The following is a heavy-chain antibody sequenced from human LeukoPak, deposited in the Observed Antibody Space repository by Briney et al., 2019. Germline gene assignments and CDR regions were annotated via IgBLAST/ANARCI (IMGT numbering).Heavy chain of an antibody. D-gene: IGHD5-18*01. CDR3: ARASAAMVTLSKFDY. Sequence: ASVKVSCKASGYTFTSYYMHWVRQAPGQGLEWMGIINPSGGSTSYAQKFQGRVTMTRDMSTSTVYMELSSLRSEDTAVYCCARASAAMVTLSKFDYWGQGTLVTVSS. CDR2: INPSGGST. J-gene: IGHJ4*02. CDR1: GYTFTSYY. V-gene: IGHV1-46*01.